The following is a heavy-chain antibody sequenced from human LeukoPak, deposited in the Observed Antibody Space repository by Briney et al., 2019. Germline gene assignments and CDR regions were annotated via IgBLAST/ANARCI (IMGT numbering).Heavy chain of an antibody. J-gene: IGHJ3*02. CDR2: IYHSGST. D-gene: IGHD3-9*01. CDR3: QIGYYDILTGYSYDAFDI. CDR1: GGSISSSSYY. Sequence: PSETLSLTCTVSGGSISSSSYYWGWIRQPPGKGLEWIGSIYHSGSTYYNPSLKGRVTISVDTSKNQFSLKLSSVTAADTAVYYCQIGYYDILTGYSYDAFDIWGQGTMVTVSS. V-gene: IGHV4-39*07.